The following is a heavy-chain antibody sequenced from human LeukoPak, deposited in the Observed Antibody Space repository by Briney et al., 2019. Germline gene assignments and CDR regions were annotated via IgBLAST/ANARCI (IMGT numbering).Heavy chain of an antibody. Sequence: SVKVSCKASGFTFTSSAMQWVRQARGQRLEWIGWIVFGSGNTNYAQKFQERVTITRDMSTSTAYMELSSLRSEDTAVYYCAALTTGAGDAFDIWGQGTMVTVSS. CDR3: AALTTGAGDAFDI. J-gene: IGHJ3*02. V-gene: IGHV1-58*02. CDR2: IVFGSGNT. D-gene: IGHD4-11*01. CDR1: GFTFTSSA.